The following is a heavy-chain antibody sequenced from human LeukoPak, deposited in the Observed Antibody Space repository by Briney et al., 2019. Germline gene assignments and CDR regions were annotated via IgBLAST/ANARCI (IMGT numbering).Heavy chain of an antibody. CDR2: IRGKGDYS. V-gene: IGHV3-43*01. CDR1: GFTFKTYT. J-gene: IGHJ5*01. D-gene: IGHD5-12*01. CDR3: VKEHNSGWPNFDS. Sequence: GGSLRLSCAASGFTFKTYTMHWVRQSPGKSLEWVSLIRGKGDYSYYADSVRGRFTVSRDNRKNSLYLQMNSLKTEDTAFYYCVKEHNSGWPNFDSWGQGTLVTVSS.